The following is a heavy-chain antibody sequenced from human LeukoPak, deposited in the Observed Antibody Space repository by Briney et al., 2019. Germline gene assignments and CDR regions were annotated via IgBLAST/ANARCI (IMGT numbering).Heavy chain of an antibody. V-gene: IGHV3-9*01. CDR3: AKDSSSWPNGFDY. CDR1: GFTFDDYA. D-gene: IGHD6-13*01. CDR2: ISWNSGSI. J-gene: IGHJ4*02. Sequence: GRSLRLSCAASGFTFDDYAMHWVRQAPGKGLEWVSGISWNSGSIGYADSVKGRFTISRDNAKNSLYLQMNSLRAEDTALYYCAKDSSSWPNGFDYWGLGTLVTVSS.